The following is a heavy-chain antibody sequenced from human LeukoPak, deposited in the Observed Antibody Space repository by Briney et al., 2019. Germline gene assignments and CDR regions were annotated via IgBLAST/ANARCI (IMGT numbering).Heavy chain of an antibody. J-gene: IGHJ4*02. D-gene: IGHD6-13*01. Sequence: GGSLRLSCAASGFTFSSYGMHWVRQAPGKGLEWVSAISGSGGSTYYADSVKGRFTISRDNSKNTLYLQMNSLRAEDTAVYYCAKMEAAAGTRSVSFDYRGQGTLVTVSS. CDR3: AKMEAAAGTRSVSFDY. V-gene: IGHV3-23*01. CDR2: ISGSGGST. CDR1: GFTFSSYG.